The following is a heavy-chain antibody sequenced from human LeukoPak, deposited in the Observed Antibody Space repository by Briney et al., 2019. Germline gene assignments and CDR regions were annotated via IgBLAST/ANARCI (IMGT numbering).Heavy chain of an antibody. CDR3: ARLKEDYGGNPGHFDY. D-gene: IGHD4-23*01. Sequence: SETLSLTCIVSGGSISSYYWSWIRQPPGKGLEWIGHIYYSGSTNYNPSLKSRATISVDTSKNQFSLKLSSVTAADTAVYYCARLKEDYGGNPGHFDYWGQGTLVTVSS. CDR2: IYYSGST. V-gene: IGHV4-59*01. CDR1: GGSISSYY. J-gene: IGHJ4*02.